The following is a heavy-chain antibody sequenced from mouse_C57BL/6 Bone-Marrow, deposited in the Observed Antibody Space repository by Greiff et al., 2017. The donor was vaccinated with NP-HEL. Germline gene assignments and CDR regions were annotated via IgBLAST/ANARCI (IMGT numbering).Heavy chain of an antibody. CDR3: ARSYYYGSSHYYAMDY. Sequence: QVHVKQSGAELARPGASVKLSCKASGYTFTSYGISWVKQRTGQGLEWIGEIYPRSGNTYYNEKFKGKATLTADKSSSTAYMELRSLTSEDSAVYFCARSYYYGSSHYYAMDYWGQGTSVTVSS. V-gene: IGHV1-81*01. J-gene: IGHJ4*01. CDR1: GYTFTSYG. CDR2: IYPRSGNT. D-gene: IGHD1-1*01.